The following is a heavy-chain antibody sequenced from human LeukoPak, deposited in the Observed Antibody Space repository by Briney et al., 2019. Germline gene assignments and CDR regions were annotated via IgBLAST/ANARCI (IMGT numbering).Heavy chain of an antibody. D-gene: IGHD6-19*01. Sequence: GGSLRLSCAASGFTFSTYWIHWVRQAPGKGLVWVSRIKSDGSDTRYAGSVKGRFTISRDNAKNTLYLQMNSLRAEDTAVYYCARGYSSGLHFDYWGQGTLVTVSS. J-gene: IGHJ4*02. CDR1: GFTFSTYW. CDR3: ARGYSSGLHFDY. V-gene: IGHV3-74*01. CDR2: IKSDGSDT.